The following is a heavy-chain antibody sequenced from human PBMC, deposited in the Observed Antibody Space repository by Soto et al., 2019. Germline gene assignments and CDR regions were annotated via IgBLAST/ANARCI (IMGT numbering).Heavy chain of an antibody. J-gene: IGHJ4*02. CDR1: GFMFSNHG. CDR2: IWPDGNNR. CDR3: VRGDNWNDEASDY. V-gene: IGHV3-33*01. D-gene: IGHD1-1*01. Sequence: QVQLVESGGGVVQPGRSLRLSCAASGFMFSNHGMHWVRQAPGKGLEWVAVIWPDGNNRYYADSVKGRFTISRDNSKNTVYLQMNRLRAEDTAVYYCVRGDNWNDEASDYWGQGTLVPVSS.